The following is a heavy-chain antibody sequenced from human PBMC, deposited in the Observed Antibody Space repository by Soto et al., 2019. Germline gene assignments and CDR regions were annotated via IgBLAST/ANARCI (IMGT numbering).Heavy chain of an antibody. Sequence: GGSLRLSCAASGFTFSDYYMHWVRQAPGKGLEWVSYISSSGSTIYYADSVKGRFTISRDNAKNSLYLQMNSLRAEDTAVYYCAREVGVEMGSKNYYGMDVWGQGTTVTVSS. CDR1: GFTFSDYY. V-gene: IGHV3-11*01. CDR3: AREVGVEMGSKNYYGMDV. CDR2: ISSSGSTI. J-gene: IGHJ6*02. D-gene: IGHD3-10*01.